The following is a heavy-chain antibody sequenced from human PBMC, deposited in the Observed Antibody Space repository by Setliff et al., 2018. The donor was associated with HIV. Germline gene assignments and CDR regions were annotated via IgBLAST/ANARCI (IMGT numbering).Heavy chain of an antibody. CDR2: ISAYNGNT. CDR3: AREAAAGTRYFQH. D-gene: IGHD6-13*01. CDR1: GYTFTSYG. J-gene: IGHJ1*01. V-gene: IGHV1-18*01. Sequence: VASVKVSCKASGYTFTSYGISWVRQAPGQGLEWMGWISAYNGNTNYAQKLQGRVAMTTDTSTSTAYMELRSLRSDDTAVYYCAREAAAGTRYFQHWGQGTLVTVSS.